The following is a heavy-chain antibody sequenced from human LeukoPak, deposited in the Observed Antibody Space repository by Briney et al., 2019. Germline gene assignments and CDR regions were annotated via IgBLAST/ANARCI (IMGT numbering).Heavy chain of an antibody. CDR2: ILPIFGTT. V-gene: IGHV1-69*01. Sequence: SVKVSCKASGGTFKNYAISWVRQAPGQGLEWMGGILPIFGTTNYAQKFQARVTITADESTSTVYMELSSLRSEDTAMYFCARAGPEADDYGDYRYYYYMDVWGKGTTVSISS. CDR3: ARAGPEADDYGDYRYYYYMDV. J-gene: IGHJ6*03. D-gene: IGHD4-17*01. CDR1: GGTFKNYA.